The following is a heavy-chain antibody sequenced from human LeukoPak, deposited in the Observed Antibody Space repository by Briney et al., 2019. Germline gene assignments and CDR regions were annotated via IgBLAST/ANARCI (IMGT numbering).Heavy chain of an antibody. CDR1: GGSFSGYY. Sequence: SETLSLTCAVYGGSFSGYYWSWIRQPPGKGLEWIGEITHSVRTNYNPSLKSRVTISVDTSKNQFSLKLSSVTAAATAVYYCARFVLYYDSSGYYSEGYYFDSWGQGTLVTVSS. CDR2: ITHSVRT. V-gene: IGHV4-34*01. CDR3: ARFVLYYDSSGYYSEGYYFDS. D-gene: IGHD3-22*01. J-gene: IGHJ4*02.